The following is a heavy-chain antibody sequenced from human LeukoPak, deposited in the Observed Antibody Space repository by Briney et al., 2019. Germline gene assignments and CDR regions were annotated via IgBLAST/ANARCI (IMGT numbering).Heavy chain of an antibody. J-gene: IGHJ4*02. CDR3: GRRDYYDIKD. CDR1: GFTFSDFG. V-gene: IGHV3-30*02. Sequence: GGSLRLSCAASGFTFSDFGMHWVRQAPGKGLEWVAFIWYDGSKKYYADSVKGRFTISRDNPKNTLHLQMNSLRAEDAAVYYCGRRDYYDIKDWGQGTLVTVSS. D-gene: IGHD3-22*01. CDR2: IWYDGSKK.